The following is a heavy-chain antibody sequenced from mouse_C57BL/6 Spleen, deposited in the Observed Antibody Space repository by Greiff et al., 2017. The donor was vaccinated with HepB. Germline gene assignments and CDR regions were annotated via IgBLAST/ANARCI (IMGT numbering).Heavy chain of an antibody. CDR1: GFSLSTFGMG. CDR2: IWWDDDK. V-gene: IGHV8-8*01. Sequence: QVTLKVSGPGILQPSQTLSLTCSFSGFSLSTFGMGVGWIRQRSGKGLEWLADIWWDDDKYYNPALKSRLTISKDTSKNQVFLKIANVDTADTATYYCARSYYYGSSPYYAMDYWGQGTSVTVSS. D-gene: IGHD1-1*01. J-gene: IGHJ4*01. CDR3: ARSYYYGSSPYYAMDY.